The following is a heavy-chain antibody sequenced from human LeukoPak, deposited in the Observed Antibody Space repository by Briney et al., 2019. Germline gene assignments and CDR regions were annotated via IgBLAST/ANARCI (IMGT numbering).Heavy chain of an antibody. CDR2: IYYSGST. V-gene: IGHV4-59*08. CDR1: GGSISSYY. CDR3: ARTDIVVVPAAKGGHYYFDY. D-gene: IGHD2-2*01. J-gene: IGHJ4*02. Sequence: SETLSLTCTVSGGSISSYYWSWIRQPPGKGLEWIGYIYYSGSTNYNPSLKSRVTISVDTSKNQLSLKLSSVTAADTAVYYCARTDIVVVPAAKGGHYYFDYWGQGTLVTVSS.